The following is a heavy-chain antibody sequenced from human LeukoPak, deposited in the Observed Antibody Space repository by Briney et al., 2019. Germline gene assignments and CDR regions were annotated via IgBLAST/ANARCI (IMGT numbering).Heavy chain of an antibody. CDR3: AKDPDYYDSSGYFDY. CDR2: ISGSGGST. CDR1: GFTFSSAW. Sequence: GGSLRLSCAASGFTFSSAWMSWVRQAPGKGLEWVSAISGSGGSTYYADSVKGRFTISRDNSKNTLYLQMNSLRAEDTAVYYCAKDPDYYDSSGYFDYWGQGTLVTVSS. V-gene: IGHV3-23*01. D-gene: IGHD3-22*01. J-gene: IGHJ4*02.